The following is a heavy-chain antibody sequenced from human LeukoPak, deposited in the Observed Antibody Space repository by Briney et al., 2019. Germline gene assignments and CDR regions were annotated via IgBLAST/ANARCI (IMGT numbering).Heavy chain of an antibody. D-gene: IGHD2-2*01. Sequence: ASVKVSCKASGDTFSRYAINWVRQAPGQGLEWMGGIIPLFGTTNYAQKFQDRVTITADESSSTSYMELSSLRSEDTAVYYCGTDRCSSTSCPTDYWGQGTLVTVSS. CDR1: GDTFSRYA. J-gene: IGHJ4*02. CDR3: GTDRCSSTSCPTDY. CDR2: IIPLFGTT. V-gene: IGHV1-69*01.